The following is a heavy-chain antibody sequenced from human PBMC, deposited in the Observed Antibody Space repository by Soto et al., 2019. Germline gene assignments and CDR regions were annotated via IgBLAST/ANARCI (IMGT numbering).Heavy chain of an antibody. J-gene: IGHJ4*02. Sequence: ASVKVSCKASGYTLTSYDINWVRQATGQGLEWMGWMNPNSGNTGYAQKFQGSVTMTRNTSISTAYMELSSLRSEDTAVYYCARVLRHILAPPSYYFDYWGRGTLVTVSS. CDR3: ARVLRHILAPPSYYFDY. V-gene: IGHV1-8*01. CDR1: GYTLTSYD. D-gene: IGHD3-9*01. CDR2: MNPNSGNT.